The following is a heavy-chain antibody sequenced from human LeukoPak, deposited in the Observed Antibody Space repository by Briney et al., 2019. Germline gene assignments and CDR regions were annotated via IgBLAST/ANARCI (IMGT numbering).Heavy chain of an antibody. D-gene: IGHD2-2*01. V-gene: IGHV4-34*01. CDR3: ARCRSTSCPLDY. CDR1: GGSFSGYY. Sequence: PSETLSLTCAVYGGSFSGYYWSWIRQPPGKGLEWIGEINHSESTNYNPSLKSRVTISVDTSKNQFPLKLSSVTAADTAVYYCARCRSTSCPLDYWGQGTLVTVSS. J-gene: IGHJ4*02. CDR2: INHSEST.